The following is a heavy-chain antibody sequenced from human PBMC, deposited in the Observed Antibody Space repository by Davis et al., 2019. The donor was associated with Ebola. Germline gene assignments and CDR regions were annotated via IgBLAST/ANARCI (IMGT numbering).Heavy chain of an antibody. CDR2: ISYDGSNK. CDR3: ASSPVGYCSGGSCHFDY. CDR1: GFTFSSYA. D-gene: IGHD2-15*01. V-gene: IGHV3-30-3*01. J-gene: IGHJ4*02. Sequence: GESLKISCAASGFTFSSYAMHWVRQAPGKGLEWVAVISYDGSNKYYADSVKGRFTISRDNSKNTLYLQMNSLRAEDTAVYYCASSPVGYCSGGSCHFDYWGQGTLVTVSS.